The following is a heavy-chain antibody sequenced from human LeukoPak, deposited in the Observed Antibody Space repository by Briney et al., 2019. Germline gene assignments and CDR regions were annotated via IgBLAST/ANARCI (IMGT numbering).Heavy chain of an antibody. CDR3: AKDFGRNLGGPGY. D-gene: IGHD1-14*01. V-gene: IGHV3-23*01. CDR1: GFTFSTYT. Sequence: GGSLRLSCAASGFTFSTYTMAWVRQAPGGGLEWVSGISDNGGRTYYADSVKGRSAISREDSKSTLYLQMNSLRGEDTTVYYCAKDFGRNLGGPGYWGRGTLVSVSS. J-gene: IGHJ4*02. CDR2: ISDNGGRT.